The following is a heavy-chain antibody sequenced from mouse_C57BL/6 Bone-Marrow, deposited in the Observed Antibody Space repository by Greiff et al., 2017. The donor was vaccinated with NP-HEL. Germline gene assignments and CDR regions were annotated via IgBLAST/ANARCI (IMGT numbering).Heavy chain of an antibody. CDR1: GYTFTSYW. Sequence: QVQLQQPGAELVKPGASVKLSCKASGYTFTSYWMHWVKQRPGQGLEWIGMIHTNSGSTNYNEKFKSKATLTVDKSSRTAYMQLRSLTSEDSAVYDWSRIPAVPFDYWGQGTTLTVSS. J-gene: IGHJ2*01. D-gene: IGHD1-1*01. CDR2: IHTNSGST. V-gene: IGHV1-64*01. CDR3: SRIPAVPFDY.